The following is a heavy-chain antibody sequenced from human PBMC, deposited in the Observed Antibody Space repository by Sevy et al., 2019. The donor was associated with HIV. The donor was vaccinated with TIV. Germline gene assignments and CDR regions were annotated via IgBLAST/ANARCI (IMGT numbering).Heavy chain of an antibody. D-gene: IGHD6-13*01. CDR1: GFTFSSYA. CDR2: ISGSGGST. V-gene: IGHV3-23*01. CDR3: ANTGSSSWPLGVFDY. J-gene: IGHJ4*02. Sequence: GGSLRLSCAASGFTFSSYAMSWVRQAPGKGLEWVSAISGSGGSTYYADSVKGRFTISRDNSKNTLYLQMNSLRAEDTAVYYCANTGSSSWPLGVFDYWGQGTLVTVSS.